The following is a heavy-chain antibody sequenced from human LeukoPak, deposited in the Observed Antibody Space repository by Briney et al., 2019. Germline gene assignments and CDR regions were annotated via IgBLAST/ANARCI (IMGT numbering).Heavy chain of an antibody. CDR3: ARGDITGTIGY. D-gene: IGHD1-7*01. Sequence: PGGSLRLSCAASGFTFSSYAMSWVRQAPGKGLEWVSAISGSGGSTYYADSVKGRFTISRDNAKNSLYLQMNSLRAEDTAVYYCARGDITGTIGYWGQGTLVTVSS. CDR1: GFTFSSYA. CDR2: ISGSGGST. V-gene: IGHV3-23*01. J-gene: IGHJ4*02.